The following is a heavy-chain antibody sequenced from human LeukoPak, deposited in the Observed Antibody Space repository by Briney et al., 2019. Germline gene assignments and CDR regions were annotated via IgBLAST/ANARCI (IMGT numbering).Heavy chain of an antibody. V-gene: IGHV4-59*08. CDR1: GGSISSYY. CDR3: ARRREGGSGSYLDWFDP. Sequence: SETLSLTCTVSGGSISSYYWSWIRQPPGKGLEWIGYISYSGSTNYNPSLKSRVTISVDTSKNQFSLKLSSVAAADTAVYYCARRREGGSGSYLDWFDPWGQGTLVTVSS. J-gene: IGHJ5*02. CDR2: ISYSGST. D-gene: IGHD3-10*01.